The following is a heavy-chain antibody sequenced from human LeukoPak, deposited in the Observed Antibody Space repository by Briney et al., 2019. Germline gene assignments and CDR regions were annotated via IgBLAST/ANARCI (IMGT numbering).Heavy chain of an antibody. D-gene: IGHD4-17*01. CDR2: ISYDGSNK. J-gene: IGHJ4*02. Sequence: PGGSLRLSCAASGFTFSSYGMHWVRQAPGKGLEWVAVISYDGSNKYYADSVKGRLTISRDNSKNTLYLQMNSLRAEDTAVYYCAKDRDYGDYLSIDYWGQGTLVTVSS. CDR3: AKDRDYGDYLSIDY. V-gene: IGHV3-30*18. CDR1: GFTFSSYG.